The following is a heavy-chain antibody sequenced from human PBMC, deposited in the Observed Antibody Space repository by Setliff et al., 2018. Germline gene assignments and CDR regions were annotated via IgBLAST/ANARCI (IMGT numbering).Heavy chain of an antibody. CDR2: IGATT. V-gene: IGHV3-48*01. Sequence: PGGSLRLSCAASGFTFSGYYMQWVRQAPGKGLEWVSYIGATTSDADSVKGRFTISRDNVKNSLFLQMNSLRAEDTAVYYCVRDLHWGFDYWGLGTLVTVSS. CDR1: GFTFSGYY. J-gene: IGHJ4*02. CDR3: VRDLHWGFDY. D-gene: IGHD7-27*01.